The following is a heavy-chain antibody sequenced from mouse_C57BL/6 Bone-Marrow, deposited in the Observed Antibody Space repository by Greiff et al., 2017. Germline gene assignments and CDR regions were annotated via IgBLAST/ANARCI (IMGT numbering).Heavy chain of an antibody. D-gene: IGHD2-4*01. CDR3: ESDSPIYDDYVVWFAY. CDR1: GFTFSGYD. Sequence: EVKLVESGGGLVKPGGSLKLSCAASGFTFSGYDMSWVRQTPEKRLEWVATISDGGGYTYYTDNVKGRFTISRDNAKNNLYLQMSDLKSEDTAMYYCESDSPIYDDYVVWFAYWGQGTLVTVSA. V-gene: IGHV5-4*03. CDR2: ISDGGGYT. J-gene: IGHJ3*01.